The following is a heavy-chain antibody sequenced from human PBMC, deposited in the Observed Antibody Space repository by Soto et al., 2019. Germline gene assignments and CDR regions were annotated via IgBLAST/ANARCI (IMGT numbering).Heavy chain of an antibody. V-gene: IGHV4-59*01. D-gene: IGHD5-18*01. CDR1: GGSISSYY. J-gene: IGHJ6*02. CDR2: IYYSGST. Sequence: SETLSLTCTVSGGSISSYYWSWIRQPPGKGLEWIGYIYYSGSTNYNPSLKSRVTISVDTSKNQFSLKLSSVTAADTAVYYCATGIQLWSKHYYYYYGMDVWGQGTTVTVSS. CDR3: ATGIQLWSKHYYYYYGMDV.